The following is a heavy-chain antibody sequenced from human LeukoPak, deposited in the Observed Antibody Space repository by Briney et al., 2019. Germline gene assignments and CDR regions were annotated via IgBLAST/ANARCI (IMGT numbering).Heavy chain of an antibody. CDR3: AKDIVVVPAAILGRSYYYYGMDV. CDR2: ISGGGGST. V-gene: IGHV3-23*01. D-gene: IGHD2-2*01. CDR1: GFTFSSYA. Sequence: GGSLRLSCAASGFTFSSYAMSWVRQAPGKGLEWVSAISGGGGSTCYADSVKGRFTISRDNSKNTLYLQMNSLRAEDTAVYYCAKDIVVVPAAILGRSYYYYGMDVWGKGTTVTVSS. J-gene: IGHJ6*04.